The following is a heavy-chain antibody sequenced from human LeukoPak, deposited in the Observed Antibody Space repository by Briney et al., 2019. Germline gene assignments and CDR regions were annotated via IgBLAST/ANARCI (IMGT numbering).Heavy chain of an antibody. D-gene: IGHD2-2*01. V-gene: IGHV3-48*01. Sequence: PGGSLRLSCAASGFTFRTYYMNCVRQTPGKGLEWVPYISPSSGAIHYADSVKGRFTISRDNAKNSLSLQMNSLRAEDTAVYYCARDMGTSIWHAFDNWGQGTLVTVSS. J-gene: IGHJ4*02. CDR1: GFTFRTYY. CDR2: ISPSSGAI. CDR3: ARDMGTSIWHAFDN.